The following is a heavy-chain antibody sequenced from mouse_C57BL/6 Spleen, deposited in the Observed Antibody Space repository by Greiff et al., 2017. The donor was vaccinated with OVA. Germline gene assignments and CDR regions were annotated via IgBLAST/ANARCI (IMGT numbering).Heavy chain of an antibody. CDR3: ARQDSSGYYYAMDY. CDR2: ISSGGSYT. J-gene: IGHJ4*01. D-gene: IGHD3-2*02. CDR1: GFTFSSYG. V-gene: IGHV5-6*01. Sequence: EVNVVESGGDLVKPGGSLKLSCAASGFTFSSYGMSWVRQTPDKRLEWVATISSGGSYTYYPDSVKGRFTISRDNAKNTLYLQMSSLKSEDTAMYYCARQDSSGYYYAMDYWGQGTSVTVSS.